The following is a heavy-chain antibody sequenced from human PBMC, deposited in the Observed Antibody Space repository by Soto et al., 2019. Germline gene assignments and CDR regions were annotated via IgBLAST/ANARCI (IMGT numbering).Heavy chain of an antibody. V-gene: IGHV3-21*01. Sequence: GGSLRLSCAASGFTFSSYSMNWVRQAPGKGLEWVSSISSSSSYIYYADSVKGRFTISRDNAKNSLYLQMNSLRAEDTAVYYCATSYGDYSYYYGMDVWGQGTTVTVSS. CDR2: ISSSSSYI. CDR1: GFTFSSYS. D-gene: IGHD4-17*01. CDR3: ATSYGDYSYYYGMDV. J-gene: IGHJ6*02.